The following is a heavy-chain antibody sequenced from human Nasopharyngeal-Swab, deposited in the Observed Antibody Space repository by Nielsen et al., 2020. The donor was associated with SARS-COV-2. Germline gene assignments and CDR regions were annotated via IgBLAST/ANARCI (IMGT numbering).Heavy chain of an antibody. CDR1: GFTVSSNY. D-gene: IGHD1-26*01. V-gene: IGHV3-53*01. CDR2: IYSDGST. Sequence: GGSLRLSCEASGFTVSSNYMSWVRQAPGKGLEWVSVIYSDGSTSYADSVKGRFTISRDKSKNTLYLQMNSLRTEDTAVYYCTTALSGSPDWGQGTLVTVSS. J-gene: IGHJ4*02. CDR3: TTALSGSPD.